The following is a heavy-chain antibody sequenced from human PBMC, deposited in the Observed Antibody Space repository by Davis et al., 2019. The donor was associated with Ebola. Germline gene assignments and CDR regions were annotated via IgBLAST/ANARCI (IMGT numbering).Heavy chain of an antibody. CDR1: GFTFRSYA. CDR2: ISGSSGST. CDR3: ANGGSYELPFGY. V-gene: IGHV3-23*01. Sequence: GGSLRLSCAASGFTFRSYAMSWVRQAPGKGLEWVSGISGSSGSTYYADSVKGRFTISRDNSKNTLYLQMNSLRAEDTAVYYCANGGSYELPFGYWGQGTLVTVSS. D-gene: IGHD1-26*01. J-gene: IGHJ4*02.